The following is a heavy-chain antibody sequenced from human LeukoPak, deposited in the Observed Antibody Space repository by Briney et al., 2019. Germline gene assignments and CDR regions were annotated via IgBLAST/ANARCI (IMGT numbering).Heavy chain of an antibody. CDR2: IYYSGST. J-gene: IGHJ3*02. CDR1: GGSISSSSYY. Sequence: SETLSLTCTVSGGSISSSSYYWGWIRQPPGKGLEWIVSIYYSGSTYYNPSLKSRVTISVDTSKNQFSLKLSSVTAADTAVYYCARNIVVVPAATFFAFDIWGQGTMVTVSS. V-gene: IGHV4-39*01. CDR3: ARNIVVVPAATFFAFDI. D-gene: IGHD2-2*01.